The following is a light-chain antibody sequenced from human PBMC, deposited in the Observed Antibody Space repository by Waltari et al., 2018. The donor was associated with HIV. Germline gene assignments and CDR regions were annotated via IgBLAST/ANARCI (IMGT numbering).Light chain of an antibody. CDR2: SNN. CDR1: SSNIGSNT. CDR3: AAWDDSLNGLV. V-gene: IGLV1-44*01. J-gene: IGLJ1*01. Sequence: QSVLTQPPSASGTPGPRVTISCSGSSSNIGSNTVNWYQQLPGTAPKPLIYSNNQRPSGVPDRFSGSKSGTSASLAISGLQSEDEADYYCAAWDDSLNGLVFGTGTKVTVL.